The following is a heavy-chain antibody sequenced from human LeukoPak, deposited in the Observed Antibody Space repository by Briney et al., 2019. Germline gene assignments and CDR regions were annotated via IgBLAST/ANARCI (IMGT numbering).Heavy chain of an antibody. CDR3: ARGVESSSWYTPYYYYMDV. CDR1: GRSLSSQY. Sequence: PSETRSLTCTVSGRSLSSQYWSWIRQPPGKGLEWKGYIHGSGSTNYNPSLKSRVTISVDTSKNQFSLKLSSVTAADTAVYYCARGVESSSWYTPYYYYMDVWGKGTTVTVSS. CDR2: IHGSGST. J-gene: IGHJ6*03. D-gene: IGHD6-13*01. V-gene: IGHV4-59*11.